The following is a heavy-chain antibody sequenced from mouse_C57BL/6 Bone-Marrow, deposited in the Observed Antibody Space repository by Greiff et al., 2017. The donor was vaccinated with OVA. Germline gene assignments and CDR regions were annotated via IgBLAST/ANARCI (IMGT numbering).Heavy chain of an antibody. CDR2: IDPNRGGT. Sequence: QVQLQQPGAELVKPGASVKLSCKASGYTFTSYWMHWVKQRPGRGLEWIGRIDPNRGGTKYNEKFKSKATLTVDKPSSTAYMQLSSLTSEDSAVYYCARDYYGSSYEGDYWGQGTTLTVSS. D-gene: IGHD1-1*01. CDR3: ARDYYGSSYEGDY. V-gene: IGHV1-72*01. J-gene: IGHJ2*01. CDR1: GYTFTSYW.